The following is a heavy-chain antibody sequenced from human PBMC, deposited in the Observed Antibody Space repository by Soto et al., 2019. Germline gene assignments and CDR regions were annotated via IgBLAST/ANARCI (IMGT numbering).Heavy chain of an antibody. CDR1: GYTFTSYG. CDR3: VMSIAASIQH. D-gene: IGHD6-6*01. CDR2: ISAYNGNT. V-gene: IGHV1-18*01. Sequence: ASVKVSCKASGYTFTSYGISCVRQAPGQGLEWMGWISAYNGNTNYAQKLQGRVTMTTDTSTSTAYMELRSLRSDDTAVYYCVMSIAASIQHWGQGTLVTVSS. J-gene: IGHJ1*01.